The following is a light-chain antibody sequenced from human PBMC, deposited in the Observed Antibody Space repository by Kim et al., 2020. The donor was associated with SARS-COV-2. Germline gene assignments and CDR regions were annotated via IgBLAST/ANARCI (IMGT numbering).Light chain of an antibody. J-gene: IGLJ2*01. Sequence: QSVLTQPPSASGTPGQRVTISCYGSSSNIGSNSVNWYQQLPGTAPQLLIYSNNQRPSGVPDRFSGSKSGTSASLAISGLQSEDEADYYCATWDDSLNGPVFGRGTKLTVL. CDR3: ATWDDSLNGPV. CDR1: SSNIGSNS. V-gene: IGLV1-44*01. CDR2: SNN.